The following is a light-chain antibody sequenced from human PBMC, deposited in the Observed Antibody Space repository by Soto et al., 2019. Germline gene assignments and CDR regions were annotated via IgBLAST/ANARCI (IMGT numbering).Light chain of an antibody. CDR2: DAS. CDR1: QSISSW. CDR3: QQYNSYSFT. Sequence: DIQMTQSPSTLSASVGDRVTITCRASQSISSWLAWYQQKPGKAPKLLIYDASSLESGVPSRFRGSGSGTEFTLTISSLQPDDFATYYCQQYNSYSFTFGPGTKVDIK. J-gene: IGKJ3*01. V-gene: IGKV1-5*01.